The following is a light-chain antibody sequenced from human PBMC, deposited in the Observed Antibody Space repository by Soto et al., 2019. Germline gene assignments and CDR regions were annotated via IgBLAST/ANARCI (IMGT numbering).Light chain of an antibody. J-gene: IGLJ1*01. V-gene: IGLV2-14*03. Sequence: QSVLTQPAFVSGSPGQSITISCTGTSSDVGAYDYVSWYQQHPDKAPKLMIYEVSNRPSGVSNRFSGSKSVNTATLTISGLKADEGADYYCSSYTSSSTGVFETGTKVPAL. CDR3: SSYTSSSTGV. CDR2: EVS. CDR1: SSDVGAYDY.